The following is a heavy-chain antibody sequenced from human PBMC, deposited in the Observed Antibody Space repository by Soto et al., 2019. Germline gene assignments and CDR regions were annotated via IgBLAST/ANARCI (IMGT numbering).Heavy chain of an antibody. Sequence: QVQLQQWGAGLLKPSETLSLNCAVTGGSLSGYYWSWIRQPPGKGLEWLGEVKDGGHTNYSPSLRGRVNISSDTSNNQFALRLDSATAADTGGYYCARGQEGVVATHWDQGSLVTVSS. V-gene: IGHV4-34*01. CDR3: ARGQEGVVATH. CDR2: VKDGGHT. D-gene: IGHD5-12*01. CDR1: GGSLSGYY. J-gene: IGHJ4*02.